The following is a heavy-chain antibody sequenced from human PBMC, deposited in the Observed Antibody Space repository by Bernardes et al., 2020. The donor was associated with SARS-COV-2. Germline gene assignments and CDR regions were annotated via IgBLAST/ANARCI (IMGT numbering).Heavy chain of an antibody. Sequence: ASVKVSCKASGYTFTSYAMNWVRQAPGQGLEWMGWINTNTGNPTYAQGFTGRFVFSLDTSVSTAYLQISSLKAEDTAVYYCARDLGDRLLWFGDFDPWGQGTLVTVSS. CDR2: INTNTGNP. CDR3: ARDLGDRLLWFGDFDP. V-gene: IGHV7-4-1*02. J-gene: IGHJ5*02. D-gene: IGHD3-10*01. CDR1: GYTFTSYA.